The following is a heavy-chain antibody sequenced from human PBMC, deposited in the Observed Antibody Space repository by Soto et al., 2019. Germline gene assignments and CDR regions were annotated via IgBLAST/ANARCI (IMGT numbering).Heavy chain of an antibody. CDR1: GFTFSSYA. J-gene: IGHJ4*02. V-gene: IGHV3-23*01. CDR2: IRGSGGAT. D-gene: IGHD6-19*01. Sequence: EVQLLQSGGGLVQPGGSLRLSCAASGFTFSSYAMSWVRQAPGKVLDFVSTIRGSGGATYYADAVKGRFTVSRDNSKNALYLQMNSLRAEDTAVYYCAKDSSSSGSYWYFAYWGQGALVTGSS. CDR3: AKDSSSSGSYWYFAY.